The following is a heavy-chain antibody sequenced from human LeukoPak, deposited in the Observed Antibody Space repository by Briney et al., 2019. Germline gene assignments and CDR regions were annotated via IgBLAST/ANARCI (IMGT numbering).Heavy chain of an antibody. V-gene: IGHV1-69*13. CDR1: GGTFSSYG. J-gene: IGHJ6*04. D-gene: IGHD2-15*01. CDR2: IIPIFGTA. CDR3: AVHVCSGGSCYSEDSGMDV. Sequence: SVKVCCKASGGTFSSYGISWVRQAPGQGLEWMGGIIPIFGTANYAQKFQGRVTITADESTSTAYMELSSLRSEDTAVYYCAVHVCSGGSCYSEDSGMDVWGKGTTVTVSS.